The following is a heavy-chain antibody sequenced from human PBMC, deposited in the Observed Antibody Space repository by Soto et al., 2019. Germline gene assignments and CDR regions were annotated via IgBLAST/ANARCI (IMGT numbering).Heavy chain of an antibody. Sequence: QVQLVQSGAEVKKPGASVKVSGKTSGYTFATYAIHLVRQAPGQGLEWMGWINPATGNTKYSEKFQDRVTITRDTSASTAYMELRGLRSEDTAVYYCARRYKSAGWLEPWGQGTLVTVSS. CDR2: INPATGNT. CDR1: GYTFATYA. D-gene: IGHD1-1*01. V-gene: IGHV1-3*01. J-gene: IGHJ5*02. CDR3: ARRYKSAGWLEP.